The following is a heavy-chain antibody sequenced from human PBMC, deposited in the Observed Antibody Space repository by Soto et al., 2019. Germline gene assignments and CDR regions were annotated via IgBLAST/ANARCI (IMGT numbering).Heavy chain of an antibody. J-gene: IGHJ6*02. CDR1: GDSISSNSHY. D-gene: IGHD3-3*01. Sequence: SETLSLTCTVSGDSISSNSHYWGWIRQPPGKGLESIANIYYDGNTYYNPSLKSRVTISLDTSKNQFSLRLNSVTAADTAVYYCARPIFDFWSGYYPYYYGMDVWGQGTTVTVSS. V-gene: IGHV4-39*01. CDR2: IYYDGNT. CDR3: ARPIFDFWSGYYPYYYGMDV.